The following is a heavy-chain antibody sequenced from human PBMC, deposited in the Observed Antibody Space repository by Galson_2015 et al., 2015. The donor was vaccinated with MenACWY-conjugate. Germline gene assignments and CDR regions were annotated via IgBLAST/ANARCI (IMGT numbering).Heavy chain of an antibody. CDR1: GFTFSSYA. J-gene: IGHJ3*02. V-gene: IGHV3-23*01. D-gene: IGHD2-15*01. Sequence: SLRLSCAASGFTFSSYAMSWVRQAPGKGLEWVSAISGSGGSTYYADSVKGRFTISRDSSKNTLYVQMNSLTTDDTAVYYCARAIEYCSGGSCYPNAFDIWGQGTMVTVSS. CDR2: ISGSGGST. CDR3: ARAIEYCSGGSCYPNAFDI.